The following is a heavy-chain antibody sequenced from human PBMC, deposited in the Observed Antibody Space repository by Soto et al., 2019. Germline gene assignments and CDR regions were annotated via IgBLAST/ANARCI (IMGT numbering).Heavy chain of an antibody. Sequence: QAQLVQSGAEVKNPGSSVKVSCKASGVTFSTYGISWLRQVPGQGLDWMGGIIAVFGAPKYAQKFQDRVTLTADESTNTAYMELRSLTSADTAVYYFATFPWDFDTSDYRWDHWAQGTLVTFSS. J-gene: IGHJ4*02. CDR3: ATFPWDFDTSDYRWDH. V-gene: IGHV1-69*01. CDR2: IIAVFGAP. D-gene: IGHD3-22*01. CDR1: GVTFSTYG.